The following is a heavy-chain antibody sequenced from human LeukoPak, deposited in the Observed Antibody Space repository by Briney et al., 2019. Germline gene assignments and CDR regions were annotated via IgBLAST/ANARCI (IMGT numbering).Heavy chain of an antibody. Sequence: PGGSLRLSCAASGFTFSSYAMSWVRQAPGKGLEWVSSVSGSGSSTYDADSVKGRFTISRDNSKNTLYLQMNSLRAEDTAVYYCARDSTGYWYFDLWGRGTLVSVSS. D-gene: IGHD3-3*02. V-gene: IGHV3-23*01. CDR1: GFTFSSYA. CDR3: ARDSTGYWYFDL. J-gene: IGHJ2*01. CDR2: VSGSGSST.